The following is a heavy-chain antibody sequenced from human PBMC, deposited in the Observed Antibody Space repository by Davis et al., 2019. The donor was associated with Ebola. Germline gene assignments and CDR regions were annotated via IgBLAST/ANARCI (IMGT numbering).Heavy chain of an antibody. Sequence: GESLKISCAASGFTFSSYAMSWVRQAPGKGLEWVSAINGSGGSTYYADSVKGRFTISRDNSKNTLYLQMNSLRAEDTAVYYCAKAVRSKVITMVQGVVDYWGQGTLVTVSS. CDR2: INGSGGST. CDR1: GFTFSSYA. J-gene: IGHJ4*02. V-gene: IGHV3-23*01. CDR3: AKAVRSKVITMVQGVVDY. D-gene: IGHD3-10*01.